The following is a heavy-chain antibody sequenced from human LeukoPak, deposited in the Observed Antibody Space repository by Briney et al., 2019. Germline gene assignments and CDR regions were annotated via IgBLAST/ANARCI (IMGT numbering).Heavy chain of an antibody. Sequence: SETLSLTCTVSDGSISNYYWNWLRQPPGKGLEWIGYIYTSGSTNYNPSLKSRATISVDTSENQFSLELSSVTAADTAVYYCAGTQGAGYFDYWGQGTLVTVSS. CDR1: DGSISNYY. V-gene: IGHV4-4*09. CDR3: AGTQGAGYFDY. J-gene: IGHJ4*02. D-gene: IGHD1-1*01. CDR2: IYTSGST.